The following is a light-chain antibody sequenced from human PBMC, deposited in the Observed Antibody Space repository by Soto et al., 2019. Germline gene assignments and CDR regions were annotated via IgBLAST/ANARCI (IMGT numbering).Light chain of an antibody. CDR3: RPAHSFPST. CDR2: TAS. J-gene: IGKJ2*01. CDR1: QGIRNG. Sequence: AIQMTQSPSSLSASVGDRVTITCRASQGIRNGLGWYQQKPGKAPRLLIYTASSLQSGAPPRFSGMWSGTDFTPTISSLQREDFATYYCRPAHSFPSTCGEGTKLDIK. V-gene: IGKV1-6*01.